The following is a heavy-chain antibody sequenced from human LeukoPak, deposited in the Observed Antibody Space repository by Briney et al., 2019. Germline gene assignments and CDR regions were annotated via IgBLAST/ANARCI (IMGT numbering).Heavy chain of an antibody. Sequence: GASVKVSCKASGYTFTSYGISWVRQAPGQGLEWMGWISAYNGNTNYAQKLQGRVTITADKSTSTAYMELSSLRSEDTAVYYCARDPTGTTRPTTSTSDYWGQGTLVTVSS. CDR2: ISAYNGNT. CDR1: GYTFTSYG. J-gene: IGHJ4*02. V-gene: IGHV1-18*01. D-gene: IGHD1-7*01. CDR3: ARDPTGTTRPTTSTSDY.